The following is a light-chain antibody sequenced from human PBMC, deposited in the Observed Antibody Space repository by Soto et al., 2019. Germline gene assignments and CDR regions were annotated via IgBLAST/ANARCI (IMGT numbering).Light chain of an antibody. CDR1: QGISSY. CDR2: KAS. CDR3: QQYNSYSEA. V-gene: IGKV1-5*03. Sequence: IQLPQSPSSLSASVGDRVTITCRASQGISSYLAWYQQKPGKAPKLLIYKASTLKSGVPSRFSGSGSGTEFTLTISSLQPDDFATYYCQQYNSYSEAFGQGTKVDIK. J-gene: IGKJ1*01.